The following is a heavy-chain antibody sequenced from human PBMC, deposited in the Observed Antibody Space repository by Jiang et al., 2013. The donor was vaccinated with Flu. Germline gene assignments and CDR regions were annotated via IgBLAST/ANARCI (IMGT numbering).Heavy chain of an antibody. CDR2: IYFSGSS. CDR3: ARLMSYSNYFDY. J-gene: IGHJ4*02. D-gene: IGHD4-11*01. Sequence: SGSGLVKPSETLSLTCTVSGGSISSYYWSWIRQPPGKGLEWIGYIYFSGSSNYNPSLKSRVTVSVDTSKNQFSLKLSSVTAADTAVYYCARLMSYSNYFDYWGQGTLVTVSS. CDR1: GGSISSYY. V-gene: IGHV4-59*01.